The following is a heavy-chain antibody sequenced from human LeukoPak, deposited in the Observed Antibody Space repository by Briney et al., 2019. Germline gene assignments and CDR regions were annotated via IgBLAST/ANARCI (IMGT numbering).Heavy chain of an antibody. Sequence: SVKVSCKASGGTFSSYAVSWVRQAPGQGLEWMGGIIPIFGTANYAQKFQGRVTITTDESTSTAYMELSSLRSEDTAVYYCAREVSRYRHPRHHGDPGNDAFDIWGQGTMVTVSS. V-gene: IGHV1-69*05. CDR2: IIPIFGTA. D-gene: IGHD1-26*01. CDR1: GGTFSSYA. CDR3: AREVSRYRHPRHHGDPGNDAFDI. J-gene: IGHJ3*02.